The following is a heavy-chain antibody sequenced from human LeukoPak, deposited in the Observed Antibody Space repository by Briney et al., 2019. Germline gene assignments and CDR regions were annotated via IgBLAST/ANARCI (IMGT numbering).Heavy chain of an antibody. Sequence: GGSLRLSCVASGFIFSDSAIHWGRQAARKRLEWVGRIRSKANTHATAYAASVEDRFTISRDDAGNTAYLQMNSLEIEDTAVYFCTSPGHDFDLWSRYFSYWGQGTLLAVSS. CDR1: GFIFSDSA. CDR2: IRSKANTHAT. V-gene: IGHV3-73*01. CDR3: TSPGHDFDLWSRYFSY. J-gene: IGHJ1*01. D-gene: IGHD3-3*01.